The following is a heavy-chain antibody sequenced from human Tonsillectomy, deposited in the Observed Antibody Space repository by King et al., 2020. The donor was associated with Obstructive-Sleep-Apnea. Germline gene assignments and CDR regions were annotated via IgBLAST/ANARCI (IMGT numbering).Heavy chain of an antibody. CDR2: IYYSGST. Sequence: VQLQESGPGLVKPSQTLSLTCNVSGGSITSGSHYWSWIRQHPGKGLEWVGYIYYSGSTYYNPSLKSRVTISVDTSKNQFSLKLTSVTAADTAVYYCARDSCGGDCYPFGDAFAIWGQGTMVTVSS. V-gene: IGHV4-31*03. J-gene: IGHJ3*02. D-gene: IGHD2-21*02. CDR3: ARDSCGGDCYPFGDAFAI. CDR1: GGSITSGSHY.